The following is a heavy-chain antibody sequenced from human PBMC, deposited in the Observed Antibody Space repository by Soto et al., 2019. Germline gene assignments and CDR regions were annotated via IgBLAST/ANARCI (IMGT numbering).Heavy chain of an antibody. CDR1: GFTVSSNY. CDR3: ARQYSSSWYSDDAFDI. D-gene: IGHD6-13*01. J-gene: IGHJ3*02. V-gene: IGHV3-66*04. CDR2: IYSGGST. Sequence: EVQLVESGGGLVQPGGSLRLSCAASGFTVSSNYMSWVRQAPGKGLEWVSVIYSGGSTYYADSVKGRFTISRDNSKNTLYLQMNSLRAEYTAVYYCARQYSSSWYSDDAFDIWGQGTMVTVSS.